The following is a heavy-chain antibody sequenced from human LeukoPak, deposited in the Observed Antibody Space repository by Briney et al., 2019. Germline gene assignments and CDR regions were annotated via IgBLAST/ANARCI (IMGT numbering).Heavy chain of an antibody. Sequence: GASVKVSCKASGYTFTSYGISWVRQAPGQGLEWMGWISAYNGNTNYAQKLQGRVTMTTDTSTSTAYMELRSLRSDDTAVYYCARDMTGFSSPPPGDYWGHGTLVTVSS. CDR3: ARDMTGFSSPPPGDY. V-gene: IGHV1-18*01. CDR2: ISAYNGNT. J-gene: IGHJ4*01. CDR1: GYTFTSYG. D-gene: IGHD3-9*01.